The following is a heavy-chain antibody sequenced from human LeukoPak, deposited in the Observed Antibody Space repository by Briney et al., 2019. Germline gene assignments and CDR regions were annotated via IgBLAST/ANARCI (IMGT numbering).Heavy chain of an antibody. V-gene: IGHV5-51*01. J-gene: IGHJ4*02. CDR2: IYPGDSDT. Sequence: GESLKISCETSGYNFPSHWIAWVRQMPGKGLEWMGIIYPGDSDTRYNPSFQGQVTISVDKSIKTAYLQWNTLKASDTARYYCARTWWGSGSYSTTTFDYWGQGTLVTVSS. CDR3: ARTWWGSGSYSTTTFDY. CDR1: GYNFPSHW. D-gene: IGHD3-10*01.